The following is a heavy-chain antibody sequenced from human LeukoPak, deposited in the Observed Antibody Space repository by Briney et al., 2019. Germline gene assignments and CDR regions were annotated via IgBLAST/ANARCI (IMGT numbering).Heavy chain of an antibody. Sequence: GGSLRLSCAASGFTFSSYEMNWVRQAPGRGLEWVSYISGSGVTMYYADSVKGRFTISRDNSKNTLYLQMNSLRAEDTAVYYCARDLVGGWDDSSGYYYGYFDYWGQGTLVTVSS. D-gene: IGHD3-22*01. CDR1: GFTFSSYE. CDR3: ARDLVGGWDDSSGYYYGYFDY. CDR2: ISGSGVTM. J-gene: IGHJ4*02. V-gene: IGHV3-48*03.